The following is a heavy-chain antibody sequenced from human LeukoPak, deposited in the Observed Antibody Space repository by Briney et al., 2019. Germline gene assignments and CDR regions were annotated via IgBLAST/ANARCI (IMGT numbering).Heavy chain of an antibody. CDR1: GYTFTSYD. CDR2: MNPNSGNT. Sequence: ASVKVSCKASGYTFTSYDINWVRQATGQGLEWMGWMNPNSGNTGYAQKFQGRVTITRNTSISTAYMELSSLRAEDTAVYYCARDAHYYDSSGYYYYMDVWGKGTTVTISS. CDR3: ARDAHYYDSSGYYYYMDV. J-gene: IGHJ6*03. D-gene: IGHD3-22*01. V-gene: IGHV1-8*03.